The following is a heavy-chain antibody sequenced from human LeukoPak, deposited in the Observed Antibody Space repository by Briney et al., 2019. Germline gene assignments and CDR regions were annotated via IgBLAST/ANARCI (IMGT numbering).Heavy chain of an antibody. D-gene: IGHD2-15*01. Sequence: PSETLSLTCTVSGGSISSGGYYWSWIRQHPGKGLEWIGYIYYSGSTYYNPSLKSRVTISVDTSKNQFSLKLSSVTAADTAVYYCARDHGYCSGGSCYLNWFDPWGQGTLVTVSS. CDR3: ARDHGYCSGGSCYLNWFDP. V-gene: IGHV4-31*03. J-gene: IGHJ5*02. CDR1: GGSISSGGYY. CDR2: IYYSGST.